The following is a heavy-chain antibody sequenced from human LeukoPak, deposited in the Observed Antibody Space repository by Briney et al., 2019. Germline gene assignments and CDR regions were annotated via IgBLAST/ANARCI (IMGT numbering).Heavy chain of an antibody. J-gene: IGHJ6*02. CDR3: ARAPLFGELCYGMVV. Sequence: GGSLRLSCAASGFTVSSNYMSWVRQAPGKGLEWVSVIYSGGSTYYADSVKGRFTISRDNSKNTLYLQMNSLRAEDTAVYYCARAPLFGELCYGMVVWGQGTTVTVSS. CDR1: GFTVSSNY. D-gene: IGHD3-10*02. CDR2: IYSGGST. V-gene: IGHV3-66*01.